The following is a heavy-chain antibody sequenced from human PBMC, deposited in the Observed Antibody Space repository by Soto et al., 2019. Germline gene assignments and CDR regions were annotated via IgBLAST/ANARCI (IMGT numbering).Heavy chain of an antibody. V-gene: IGHV1-8*01. D-gene: IGHD2-15*01. CDR2: MNPNRGNT. Sequence: ASVKVSCKASGYTFTSYDINWVRQATGQGLEWMGWMNPNRGNTGYAQKFQGRVTMTRNTSISTAYMELSSLRSEDTAVYYCARVDSGRRYYYYMDVWGKGTTVTVSS. CDR3: ARVDSGRRYYYYMDV. CDR1: GYTFTSYD. J-gene: IGHJ6*03.